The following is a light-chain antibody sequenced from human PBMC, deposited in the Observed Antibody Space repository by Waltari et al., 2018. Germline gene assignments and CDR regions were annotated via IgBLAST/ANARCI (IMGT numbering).Light chain of an antibody. J-gene: IGKJ1*01. CDR1: QSFRRY. CDR2: GAP. Sequence: EIVLTQSPGTLSLSPGERATLSCRASQSFRRYLAWYQQKPGQAPRLLIHGAPTRATGIPDRFTGSGSGTDFSLTISRLEPEDFAVYFCQRHVSLPATFGQGTRVEIK. CDR3: QRHVSLPAT. V-gene: IGKV3-20*01.